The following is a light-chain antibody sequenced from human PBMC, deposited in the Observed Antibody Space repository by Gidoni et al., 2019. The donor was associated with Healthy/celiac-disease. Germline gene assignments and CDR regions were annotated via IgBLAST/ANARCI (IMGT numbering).Light chain of an antibody. V-gene: IGKV3-11*01. CDR3: QQRSNGPPKVT. CDR2: DAS. CDR1: QSVSSY. Sequence: VLTQSPATLSLSPGESATLSCRASQSVSSYLAWYQQKPGQAPRLLIYDASNRATGIPARFSGSGSGTDFTLTISSLEPEDFAVYYCQQRSNGPPKVTFGPGTKVDIK. J-gene: IGKJ3*01.